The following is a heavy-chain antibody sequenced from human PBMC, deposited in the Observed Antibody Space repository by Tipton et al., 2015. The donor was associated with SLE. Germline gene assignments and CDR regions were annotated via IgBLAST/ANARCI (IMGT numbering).Heavy chain of an antibody. Sequence: TLSLTCTVSGDSITRSSFYWGWIRQPPGKGLEWIGSIYYSGSTYYNPSLKSRVTISVDTSKNQFSLKLSSVTAADTALYYCARVRVVAATGWFDSWGQGTLVTVSS. CDR3: ARVRVVAATGWFDS. D-gene: IGHD2-15*01. V-gene: IGHV4-39*07. CDR1: GDSITRSSFY. J-gene: IGHJ5*01. CDR2: IYYSGST.